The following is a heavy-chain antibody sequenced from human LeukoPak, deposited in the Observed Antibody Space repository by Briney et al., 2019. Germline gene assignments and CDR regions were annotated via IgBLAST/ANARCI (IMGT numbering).Heavy chain of an antibody. D-gene: IGHD3-16*01. Sequence: GGSLRLSCAASGFTFSSYGIHWVRQAPGKGLEWVAFIRYDGSNKFYADSVKGRFTISRDNSKNTLYLQMNSLRAEETAVYYCAKASRGGYKPYYYYYMDVWGKGTTVTISS. J-gene: IGHJ6*03. CDR2: IRYDGSNK. CDR3: AKASRGGYKPYYYYYMDV. CDR1: GFTFSSYG. V-gene: IGHV3-30*02.